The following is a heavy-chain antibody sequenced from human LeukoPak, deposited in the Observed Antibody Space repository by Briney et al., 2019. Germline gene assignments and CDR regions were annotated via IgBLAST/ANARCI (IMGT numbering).Heavy chain of an antibody. CDR1: VLTFNNYW. D-gene: IGHD1-26*01. V-gene: IGHV3-7*01. CDR2: IKDDGSES. Sequence: PGGSLTLSCAPSVLTFNNYWITWVRQGPGGALEGVASIKDDGSESLYVVSVKGRFNISRDNAKNSLYLQMNSVRVEDTALYYCARDKPSGSSYGSSFHFWGQGTMVTVSS. J-gene: IGHJ3*01. CDR3: ARDKPSGSSYGSSFHF.